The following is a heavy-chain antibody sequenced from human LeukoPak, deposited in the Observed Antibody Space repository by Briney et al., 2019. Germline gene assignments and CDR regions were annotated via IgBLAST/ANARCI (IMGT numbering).Heavy chain of an antibody. CDR1: GFTFSNYA. D-gene: IGHD6-19*01. J-gene: IGHJ4*02. Sequence: GGSLRLSCAASGFTFSNYAMNWVRQAPGKGLEWVSYISSSSSTIYYADSVKGRFTISRDNAKNSLYLQMNSMRAEDTAVYYCARVGPQWLAGYWGQGTLVTVSS. V-gene: IGHV3-48*04. CDR3: ARVGPQWLAGY. CDR2: ISSSSSTI.